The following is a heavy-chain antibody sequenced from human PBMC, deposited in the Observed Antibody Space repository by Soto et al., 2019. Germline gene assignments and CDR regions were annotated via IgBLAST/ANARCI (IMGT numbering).Heavy chain of an antibody. D-gene: IGHD1-26*01. CDR2: ISYDGSNK. Sequence: QVQLVESGGGVVQPGRSLGLSCAASGFTFSSYGMHWVRQAPGKGLEWVAVISYDGSNKYYADSVKGRFTISRDNSKNTLYLQMNSLRAEDTAVYYCAKDPSGSYPGDYWGQGTLVTVSS. CDR3: AKDPSGSYPGDY. CDR1: GFTFSSYG. V-gene: IGHV3-30*18. J-gene: IGHJ4*02.